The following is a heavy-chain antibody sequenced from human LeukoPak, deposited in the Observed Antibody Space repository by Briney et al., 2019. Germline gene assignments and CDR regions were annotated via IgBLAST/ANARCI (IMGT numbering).Heavy chain of an antibody. V-gene: IGHV1-2*02. CDR2: INPNSGGT. CDR1: GYTFTDYN. Sequence: ASVKVSCKASGYTFTDYNIHWVRQAPGQGLEWMGWINPNSGGTNYAQKFQGRVTMTRDTSIGTAYMDLSSLISDDTAVYYCATHPFDFWRQGTLVTVSS. J-gene: IGHJ4*02. CDR3: ATHPFDF.